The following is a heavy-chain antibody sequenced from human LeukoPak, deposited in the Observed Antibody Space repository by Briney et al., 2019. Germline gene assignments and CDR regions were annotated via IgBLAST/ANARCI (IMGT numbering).Heavy chain of an antibody. D-gene: IGHD5-24*01. CDR2: IYSGGST. Sequence: GGSLRLSCAASGFTVSSNYMSWVRQAPGKGLEWVSVIYSGGSTYYADSVKGRFTISRDNSKNTLYLQMNSLRAEDTAVYYCARDYPRCGLGDGYGLCFDYWGQGTLVTVSS. CDR1: GFTVSSNY. V-gene: IGHV3-66*01. CDR3: ARDYPRCGLGDGYGLCFDY. J-gene: IGHJ4*02.